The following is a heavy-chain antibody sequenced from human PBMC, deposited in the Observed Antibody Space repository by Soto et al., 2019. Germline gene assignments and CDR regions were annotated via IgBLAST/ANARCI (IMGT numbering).Heavy chain of an antibody. Sequence: ASVKVSCKASGYTFTSYGISWVRQAPGQGLERMGWISAYNGNTNYAQKLQGRVTMTTDTSTSTAYMELRSLRSDATAVYYCARDPYGSGPDDYWGQGTLVTVSS. CDR3: ARDPYGSGPDDY. D-gene: IGHD3-10*01. J-gene: IGHJ4*02. V-gene: IGHV1-18*04. CDR1: GYTFTSYG. CDR2: ISAYNGNT.